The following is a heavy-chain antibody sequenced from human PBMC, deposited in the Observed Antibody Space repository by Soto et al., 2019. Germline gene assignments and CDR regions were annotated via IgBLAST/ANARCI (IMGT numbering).Heavy chain of an antibody. CDR1: GGTFSSYA. Sequence: QVQLVQSGAEVKKPGSSVKVSCKASGGTFSSYAISWVRQAPGQGLEWMGGIIPIFGTANYAQKFQGRVTITADESTSTADMELSSLRSEDTAVYYCARGREYSYGDPSPYYFDYWGQGTLVTVSS. J-gene: IGHJ4*02. CDR2: IIPIFGTA. CDR3: ARGREYSYGDPSPYYFDY. V-gene: IGHV1-69*01. D-gene: IGHD5-18*01.